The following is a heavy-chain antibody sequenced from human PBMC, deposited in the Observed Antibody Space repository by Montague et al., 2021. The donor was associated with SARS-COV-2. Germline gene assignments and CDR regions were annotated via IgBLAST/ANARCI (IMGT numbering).Heavy chain of an antibody. CDR3: AWGGTRGIVLVPSALDY. Sequence: SETLSLTCTVAGGSINAYYWTWIWQPPGKGLDWIGFLYYSGVTNYNPSLKSRVTMSLDTSKNQFSLRLSSVTAADTAVYYCAWGGTRGIVLVPSALDYWGRGIPVTVSS. D-gene: IGHD2-2*01. CDR1: GGSINAYY. V-gene: IGHV4-59*08. J-gene: IGHJ4*02. CDR2: LYYSGVT.